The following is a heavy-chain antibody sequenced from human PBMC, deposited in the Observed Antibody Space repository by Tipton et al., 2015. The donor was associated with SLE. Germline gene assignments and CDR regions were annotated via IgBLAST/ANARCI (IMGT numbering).Heavy chain of an antibody. CDR3: TRLQFIFAGLDV. V-gene: IGHV4-61*02. D-gene: IGHD3-3*01. J-gene: IGHJ6*03. CDR2: ISSSGTT. CDR1: GVSISSSRYYSS. Sequence: TLSLTCTVSGVSISSSRYYSSWSWIRQSAGKGLEWIGRISSSGTTNYNPSLKSRVTISADTSKTQFSLELTSVTAADTAVYYCTRLQFIFAGLDVWGKGTTVTVSS.